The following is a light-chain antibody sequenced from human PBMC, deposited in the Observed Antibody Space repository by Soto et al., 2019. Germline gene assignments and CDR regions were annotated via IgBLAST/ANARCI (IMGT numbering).Light chain of an antibody. J-gene: IGLJ1*01. CDR1: SSNIGAGYD. Sequence: QSVLTQPPSVSGAPGQRVTISCTGSSSNIGAGYDVHWYQQVPGTAPKLLIYGDSNRPSGVADRFSGSKSGTSASLAITGLQAEDEADYYCQSYDSSLSGFYVFGTGTKLTVL. CDR2: GDS. CDR3: QSYDSSLSGFYV. V-gene: IGLV1-40*01.